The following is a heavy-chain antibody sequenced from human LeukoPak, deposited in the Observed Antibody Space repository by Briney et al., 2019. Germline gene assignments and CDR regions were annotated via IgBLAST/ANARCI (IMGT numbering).Heavy chain of an antibody. CDR3: AREKLGTIDYYYYYYMDV. CDR2: IYRSGST. D-gene: IGHD3-3*01. J-gene: IGHJ6*03. Sequence: PLETLSLTCTVSGYSISSGYYWGWIRQPPGKGLEWIGSIYRSGSTYYNPSLKSRVTISVDTSKNQFSLKLSSVTAADTAVYYCAREKLGTIDYYYYYYMDVWGKGTTVTVSS. CDR1: GYSISSGYY. V-gene: IGHV4-38-2*02.